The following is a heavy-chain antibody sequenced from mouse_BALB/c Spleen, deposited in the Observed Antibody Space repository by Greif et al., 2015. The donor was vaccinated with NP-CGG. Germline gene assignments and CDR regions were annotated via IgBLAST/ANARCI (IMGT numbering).Heavy chain of an antibody. CDR1: GFTFSSYA. CDR3: ARHGNYDY. CDR2: ISSGGSYT. Sequence: EVKLMESGGGLVKPGGSLKLSCAASGFTFSSYAMSWVRQTPEKRLEWVATISSGGSYTYYPDSVKGRFTISRDNAKNTLYLQMSSLRSDDTAMYYWARHGNYDYCGQGTTLTVSS. D-gene: IGHD2-1*01. J-gene: IGHJ2*01. V-gene: IGHV5-9-3*01.